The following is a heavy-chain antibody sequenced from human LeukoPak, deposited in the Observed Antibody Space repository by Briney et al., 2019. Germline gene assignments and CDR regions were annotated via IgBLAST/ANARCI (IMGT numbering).Heavy chain of an antibody. CDR3: ARDTGSDAFDI. Sequence: AAVKVSCKASGYTFTVYYMHWVRQAPGQGLEWMGWINPNSGGTNYAQKFQGRVTMTRDTSISTAYMELSRLRSEDTAVYYCARDTGSDAFDIWGQGTMVSVSS. V-gene: IGHV1-2*02. CDR2: INPNSGGT. D-gene: IGHD3-10*01. J-gene: IGHJ3*02. CDR1: GYTFTVYY.